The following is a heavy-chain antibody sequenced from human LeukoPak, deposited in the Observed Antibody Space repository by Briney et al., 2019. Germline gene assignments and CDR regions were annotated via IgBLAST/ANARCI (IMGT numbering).Heavy chain of an antibody. CDR2: IYYSGST. CDR1: GDSISSYY. J-gene: IGHJ5*02. CDR3: ARVGHYDFWSGYYTGRKSANLNWFDP. D-gene: IGHD3-3*01. V-gene: IGHV4-59*01. Sequence: PSETLSLTCTVSGDSISSYYWSWIRQPPAKGLEWIGDIYYSGSTNYNPSLKSRITISVDTSKKQFSLKLSSVTAADTAVYYCARVGHYDFWSGYYTGRKSANLNWFDPWGQGTLVTVSS.